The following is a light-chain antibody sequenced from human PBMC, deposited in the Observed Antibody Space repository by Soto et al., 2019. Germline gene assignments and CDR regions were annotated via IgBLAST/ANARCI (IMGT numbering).Light chain of an antibody. CDR2: DAS. CDR1: QDISNY. V-gene: IGKV1-33*01. CDR3: QQYDNLPGLT. J-gene: IGKJ4*01. Sequence: DIQMTQSPSSLSASVGDRVTITFQASQDISNYLNWYQQKPGKAPKLLIYDASNLETGVPSRFSGSGSGTDFTFTISSLQPEDIATYYCQQYDNLPGLTFGGGTKVDIK.